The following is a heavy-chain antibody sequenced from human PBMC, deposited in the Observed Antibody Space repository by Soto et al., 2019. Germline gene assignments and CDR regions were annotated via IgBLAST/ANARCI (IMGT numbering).Heavy chain of an antibody. CDR2: ISSSSSYI. D-gene: IGHD2-2*02. V-gene: IGHV3-21*01. Sequence: GGSLRLSCAASGFTFSSYSMNWVRQAPGKGLEWVSSISSSSSYIYYADSVRGRFTISRDNAKNSLYLQMNSLRAEDTAVYYCARDGASGGVLVPAAIVDTYYYGMDVWGQGTTVTVSS. J-gene: IGHJ6*02. CDR1: GFTFSSYS. CDR3: ARDGASGGVLVPAAIVDTYYYGMDV.